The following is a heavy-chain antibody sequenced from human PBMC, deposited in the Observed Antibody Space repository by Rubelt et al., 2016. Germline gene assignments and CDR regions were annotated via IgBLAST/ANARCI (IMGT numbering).Heavy chain of an antibody. V-gene: IGHV3-15*01. CDR1: GFTFSNAW. CDR3: TTDRYYCDSSGFPWFDP. Sequence: SLRLSCAASGFTFSNAWMSWVRQAPGKGLEWVGRIKSKTDGGTTDYAAPVKGSFTISRDDSKNTLYLQMNCLKTEDTAVYYCTTDRYYCDSSGFPWFDPWGQGTLVTVSS. D-gene: IGHD3-22*01. J-gene: IGHJ5*02. CDR2: IKSKTDGGTT.